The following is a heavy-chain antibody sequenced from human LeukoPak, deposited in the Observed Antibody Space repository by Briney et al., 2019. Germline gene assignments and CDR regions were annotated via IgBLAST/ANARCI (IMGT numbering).Heavy chain of an antibody. CDR3: ARAGYSSGWYRTKYDY. J-gene: IGHJ4*02. Sequence: GGSLRLSCAASGFTFSSYEMNWVRQAPGKGLEWVSNISSSGSTIYYADSVKGRFTISRDNAKNSLYLQMNSLRAEDTAVYYCARAGYSSGWYRTKYDYWGQGTLVTVSS. D-gene: IGHD6-19*01. CDR1: GFTFSSYE. CDR2: ISSSGSTI. V-gene: IGHV3-48*03.